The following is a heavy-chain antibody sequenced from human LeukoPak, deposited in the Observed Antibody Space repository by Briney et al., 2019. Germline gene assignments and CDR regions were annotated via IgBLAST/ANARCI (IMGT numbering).Heavy chain of an antibody. D-gene: IGHD1-1*01. J-gene: IGHJ5*02. V-gene: IGHV3-74*01. Sequence: GGSLRLSCAASGLAFSNFWMHWVRQAPGKGLVWVSGLNTDGGRTVYADSVKGRFTISRDNAKNTLYLQMNSLRVGDTAVYYCVVDFQYNSPWGQGTLVTVSS. CDR1: GLAFSNFW. CDR3: VVDFQYNSP. CDR2: LNTDGGRT.